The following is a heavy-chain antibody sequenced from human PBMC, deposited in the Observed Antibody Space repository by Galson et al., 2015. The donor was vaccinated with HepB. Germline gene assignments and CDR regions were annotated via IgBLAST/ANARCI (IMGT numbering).Heavy chain of an antibody. CDR3: ARDTSSSWYFGAFDI. J-gene: IGHJ3*02. D-gene: IGHD6-13*01. CDR2: ISGSGGST. V-gene: IGHV3-23*01. Sequence: SLRLSCAASGFTFSSYAMSWVRQAPGKGLEWVSAISGSGGSTYYADSVKGRFTISRDNSKNTLYLQMNSLRAEDTAVYYCARDTSSSWYFGAFDIWGQGTMVTVSS. CDR1: GFTFSSYA.